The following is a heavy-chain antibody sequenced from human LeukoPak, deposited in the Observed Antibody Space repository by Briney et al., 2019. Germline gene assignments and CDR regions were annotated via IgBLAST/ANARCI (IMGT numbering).Heavy chain of an antibody. CDR3: AKERLGIFGALGY. V-gene: IGHV3-30*18. Sequence: GGSLRLSCAASGFTFSSYGMHWVRQAPGKGLEWVAVISYDGSNKYYADSVKGRFTISRDNSKNALYLQMNSLRAEDTAVYYCAKERLGIFGALGYWGQGTLVTVSS. J-gene: IGHJ4*02. CDR2: ISYDGSNK. D-gene: IGHD3-3*01. CDR1: GFTFSSYG.